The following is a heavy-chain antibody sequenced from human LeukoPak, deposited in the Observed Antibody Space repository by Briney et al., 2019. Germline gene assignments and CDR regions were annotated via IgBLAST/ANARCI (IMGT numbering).Heavy chain of an antibody. J-gene: IGHJ4*02. V-gene: IGHV3-11*04. CDR1: GFTFSDYY. CDR2: ISSSGSTI. D-gene: IGHD6-13*01. Sequence: PGGSLRLSCAASGFTFSDYYMSWIRQAPGKGLEWVSYISSSGSTIYYADSVKGRFTISRDNAKNSLYLQMNSLRAEDTAVYYCARLRGYTFWPHLDSWGQGTLVTVSS. CDR3: ARLRGYTFWPHLDS.